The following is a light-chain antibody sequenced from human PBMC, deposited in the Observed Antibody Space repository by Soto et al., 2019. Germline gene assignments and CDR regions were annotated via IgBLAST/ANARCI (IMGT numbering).Light chain of an antibody. J-gene: IGKJ4*01. CDR3: QQLRSYPLS. CDR2: ITS. CDR1: QGISDY. Sequence: DIQLTQSPSFLSASVGDRVTITRRASQGISDYLAWYQQEPGKAPKILIYITSTLQSGVPSRFSGSGSGTEVTLTISSLQPEDSATYYCQQLRSYPLSFGGVTEVDIK. V-gene: IGKV1-9*01.